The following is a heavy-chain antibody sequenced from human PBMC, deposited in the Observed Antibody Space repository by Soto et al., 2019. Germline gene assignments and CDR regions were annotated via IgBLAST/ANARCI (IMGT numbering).Heavy chain of an antibody. V-gene: IGHV3-7*01. CDR1: GFTFSSYW. D-gene: IGHD3-9*01. CDR3: ARDPGYYDTLTGYYMAPIPDAFDI. J-gene: IGHJ3*02. CDR2: IKQDGSEK. Sequence: EVQLVESGGGLVQPGGSLRLSCAASGFTFSSYWMSWVRQAPGKGLEWVANIKQDGSEKYYVDSVKGRFTISRDNAKNSLYLQMNSLRAEDTAVYYCARDPGYYDTLTGYYMAPIPDAFDIWGQGTMVTVSS.